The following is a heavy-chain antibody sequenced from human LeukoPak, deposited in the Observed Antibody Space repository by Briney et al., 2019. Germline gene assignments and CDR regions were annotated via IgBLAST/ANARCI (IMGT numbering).Heavy chain of an antibody. J-gene: IGHJ6*03. Sequence: SETLSLTCTVSGGSISSSSYYCCCIRQPPGKGLEWFGSIYYSGSTYYNPSLKSRATTSLDTSKNQSSLKLSSVTAADTAVYYCARAGGYYTYYYYMDVWGKGTTVTISS. CDR1: GGSISSSSYY. CDR2: IYYSGST. V-gene: IGHV4-39*07. D-gene: IGHD3-22*01. CDR3: ARAGGYYTYYYYMDV.